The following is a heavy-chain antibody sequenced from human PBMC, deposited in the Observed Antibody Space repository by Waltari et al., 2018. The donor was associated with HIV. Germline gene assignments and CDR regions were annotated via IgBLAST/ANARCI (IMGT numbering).Heavy chain of an antibody. V-gene: IGHV4-30-2*06. CDR1: GGSVISNGYS. J-gene: IGHJ5*02. Sequence: QLQLQESGSGLVKPSQTLSLTCIVSGGSVISNGYSWRWIRQSAGKGLEWIGYVHHTGCTFYRSSWRSRVTISRDTTKKGFSLKLTSVTAADTAVYLCGRLGFRSGHDPWGQGTLVIVSS. D-gene: IGHD1-26*01. CDR2: VHHTGCT. CDR3: GRLGFRSGHDP.